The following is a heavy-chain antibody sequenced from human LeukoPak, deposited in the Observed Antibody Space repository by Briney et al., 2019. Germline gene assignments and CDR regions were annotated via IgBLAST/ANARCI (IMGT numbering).Heavy chain of an antibody. Sequence: SETLSLTCTVSGGSISSYYWSWIRQPPGKGLEWIGSIYHSGSTYYNPSLKSRVTISVDTSKNQFSLKLSSVTAADTAVYYCARDRGDNYYDPDDAFDIWGQGTMVTVSS. J-gene: IGHJ3*02. CDR1: GGSISSYY. CDR3: ARDRGDNYYDPDDAFDI. D-gene: IGHD3-22*01. V-gene: IGHV4-38-2*02. CDR2: IYHSGST.